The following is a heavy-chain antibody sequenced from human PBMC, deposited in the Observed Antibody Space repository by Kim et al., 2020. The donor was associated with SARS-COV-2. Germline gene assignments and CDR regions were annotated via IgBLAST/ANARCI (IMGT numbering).Heavy chain of an antibody. V-gene: IGHV3-30*01. Sequence: ADSVKGRFTISRDNSKNTLYLQMNSLRAEDTAVYYCARAGTRSIAAAYDYWGQGTLVTVSS. J-gene: IGHJ4*02. D-gene: IGHD6-13*01. CDR3: ARAGTRSIAAAYDY.